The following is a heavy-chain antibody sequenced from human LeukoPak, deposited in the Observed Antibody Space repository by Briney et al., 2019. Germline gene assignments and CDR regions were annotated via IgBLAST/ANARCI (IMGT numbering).Heavy chain of an antibody. Sequence: GGSLRLSCAASGFTFSSHWMHWVRQAPGEGLVWVSRINSDGSSTSYADSVKGRFTISRDNAKNTLYLQMNSLRAEDTAVYYCTSDYFDSSGYRYYFNYWGQGTLVTVSS. CDR3: TSDYFDSSGYRYYFNY. D-gene: IGHD3-22*01. J-gene: IGHJ4*02. CDR2: INSDGSST. CDR1: GFTFSSHW. V-gene: IGHV3-74*01.